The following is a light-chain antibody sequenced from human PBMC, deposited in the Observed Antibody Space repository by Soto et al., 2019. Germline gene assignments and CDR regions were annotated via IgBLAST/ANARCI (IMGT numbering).Light chain of an antibody. J-gene: IGKJ1*01. CDR1: QSVSSSY. V-gene: IGKV3-20*01. CDR3: QQYGSSPRT. Sequence: EIVLTQSPGTLSLSPGERATLSCRASQSVSSSYFAWYQQKPGQAPRLLIYGASSRATGIPDRFSGSGSGKDFTLTISRLEPEDFAVYYCQQYGSSPRTFGQGTKVEIK. CDR2: GAS.